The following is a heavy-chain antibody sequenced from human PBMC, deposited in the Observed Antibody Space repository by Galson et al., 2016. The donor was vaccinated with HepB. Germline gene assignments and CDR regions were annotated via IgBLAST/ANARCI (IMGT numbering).Heavy chain of an antibody. CDR1: GFSLSTTGMC. CDR2: IDWDDDK. D-gene: IGHD4-17*01. Sequence: PALVKPTQTLTLTCTFSGFSLSTTGMCVSWIRQPPGRALEWLALIDWDDDKYYSTSLKTRLTISKGTSRNQVVLTMTNMDPVDTATYYCARNPRLAAPTGGHDYYYGMDVWGHGTTVTVSS. V-gene: IGHV2-70*01. J-gene: IGHJ6*02. CDR3: ARNPRLAAPTGGHDYYYGMDV.